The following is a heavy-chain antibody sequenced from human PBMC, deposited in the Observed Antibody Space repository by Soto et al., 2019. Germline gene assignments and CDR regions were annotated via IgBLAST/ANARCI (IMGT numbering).Heavy chain of an antibody. CDR3: ARALTGTTSRLFDY. D-gene: IGHD1-20*01. V-gene: IGHV1-69*01. CDR1: GGTFSSYA. J-gene: IGHJ4*02. Sequence: QVQLVQSGAEVKKPGSSVTVSCKASGGTFSSYAISWVRQAPGQGLEWMGGIIPIFGTANYAQKFPGRVTITADESTSTAYMELSSLRSEDTAVYYCARALTGTTSRLFDYWGQGTLVTVSS. CDR2: IIPIFGTA.